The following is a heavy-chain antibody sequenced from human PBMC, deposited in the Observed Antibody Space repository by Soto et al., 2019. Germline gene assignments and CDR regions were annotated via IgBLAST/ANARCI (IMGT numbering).Heavy chain of an antibody. D-gene: IGHD2-21*01. CDR2: ISGHKGDT. J-gene: IGHJ6*02. CDR3: AREVGIAAAEYYHYYAGMDV. CDR1: GYSFSTYG. Sequence: ASVKVSCKASGYSFSTYGISWVRQVPGQGLEWMGWISGHKGDTNYARNFRGRISLTTDTSASIAYMELRRLRSDDTALYYCAREVGIAAAEYYHYYAGMDVWGRGTTVTVSS. V-gene: IGHV1-18*04.